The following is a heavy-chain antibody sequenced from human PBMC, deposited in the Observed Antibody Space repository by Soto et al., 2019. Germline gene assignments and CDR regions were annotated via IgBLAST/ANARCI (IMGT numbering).Heavy chain of an antibody. D-gene: IGHD1-26*01. Sequence: TLSLTCAVYGGSFSGYYWSWIRQPPGKGREWIGEINHSGSTNYNPSLKSRVTISVDTSKNQFSLKLSSVTAADTAVYYCATESGRLRRWFDSWGQGTLVTVSS. CDR2: INHSGST. V-gene: IGHV4-34*01. CDR3: ATESGRLRRWFDS. CDR1: GGSFSGYY. J-gene: IGHJ5*01.